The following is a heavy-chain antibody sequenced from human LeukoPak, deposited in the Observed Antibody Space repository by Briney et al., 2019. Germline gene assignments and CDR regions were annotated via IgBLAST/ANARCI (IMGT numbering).Heavy chain of an antibody. V-gene: IGHV3-7*01. CDR3: TRDRSRAEDD. Sequence: GGSLRLSCAASGFTFSGHWMSWVRQAPGEGLEWVANINQGGSDKYYVDSVKGRFTISRDNANNLLYLQMNSQRGEYTAVYYCTRDRSRAEDDWGQGTLVTVSS. CDR1: GFTFSGHW. CDR2: INQGGSDK. J-gene: IGHJ4*02. D-gene: IGHD1-14*01.